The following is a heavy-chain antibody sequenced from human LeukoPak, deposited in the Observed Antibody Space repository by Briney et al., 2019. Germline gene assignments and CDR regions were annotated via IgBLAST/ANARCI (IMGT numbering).Heavy chain of an antibody. D-gene: IGHD4-23*01. CDR2: ISGSGSST. CDR3: ARGTRYGGNYFDY. V-gene: IGHV3-23*01. J-gene: IGHJ4*02. CDR1: GFTFSGYA. Sequence: GGSLRLSCTASGFTFSGYAMSWVRQAPGKGLEWVSVISGSGSSTYFADSVKGRFTISRDNAKNSLYLQMNSLRAEDTAVYYCARGTRYGGNYFDYWGQGTLVTVSS.